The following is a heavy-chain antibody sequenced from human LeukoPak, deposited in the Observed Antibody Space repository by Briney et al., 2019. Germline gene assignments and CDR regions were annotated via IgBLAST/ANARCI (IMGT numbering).Heavy chain of an antibody. CDR2: ISYDGSNK. V-gene: IGHV3-30-3*01. J-gene: IGHJ3*01. Sequence: GGSLRLSCAASGFTFSSYAMHWVRQAPGKGLEWVAVISYDGSNKYYADSVKGRFTISRDNSKNTLYLQMNSLRAEDTAVYYCAGATYSGSYEGQDDWGQGTMVTVSS. CDR3: AGATYSGSYEGQDD. CDR1: GFTFSSYA. D-gene: IGHD1-26*01.